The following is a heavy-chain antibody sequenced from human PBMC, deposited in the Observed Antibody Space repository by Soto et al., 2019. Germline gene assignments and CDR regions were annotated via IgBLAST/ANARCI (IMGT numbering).Heavy chain of an antibody. CDR3: AKRSPYSSGWYSPIFDY. CDR1: GFSFSDYA. CDR2: ISESGGST. D-gene: IGHD6-13*01. Sequence: GSMRLSCAASGFSFSDYAMSWVRQAPGKGLEWVSVISESGGSTHYADSVRGRFTVSRDNSKNSLSLRMNGLRDEDTAVYFCAKRSPYSSGWYSPIFDYWGQGALVTVSS. V-gene: IGHV3-23*01. J-gene: IGHJ4*02.